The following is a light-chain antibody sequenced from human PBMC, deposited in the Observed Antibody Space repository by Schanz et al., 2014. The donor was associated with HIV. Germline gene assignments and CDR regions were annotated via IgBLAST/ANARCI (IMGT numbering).Light chain of an antibody. J-gene: IGKJ2*01. CDR2: EAS. Sequence: DIQMSQSPSSLSASVGDRVTITCRASQGFGSYLAWYQQKPGKAPYLLISEASTLETGVPSRFSGSGSGTEFTLAISSLQPEDFATYYCQQYNDGSYTFGQGTKLEIK. V-gene: IGKV1-9*01. CDR3: QQYNDGSYT. CDR1: QGFGSY.